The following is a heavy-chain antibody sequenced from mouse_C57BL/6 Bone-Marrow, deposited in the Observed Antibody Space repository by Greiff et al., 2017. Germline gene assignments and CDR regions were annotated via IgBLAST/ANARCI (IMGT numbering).Heavy chain of an antibody. Sequence: EVQLVESGGGLVQPKGSLKLSCAASGFSFNTYAMNWVRQAPGKGLEWVARIRSKSNNYATYYADSVKDRFTISRDDSESMLYLQMNNLKTEDTAMYYCVRRIYYGYGGFAYWGQGTLVTVSA. CDR2: IRSKSNNYAT. D-gene: IGHD2-2*01. V-gene: IGHV10-1*01. J-gene: IGHJ3*01. CDR3: VRRIYYGYGGFAY. CDR1: GFSFNTYA.